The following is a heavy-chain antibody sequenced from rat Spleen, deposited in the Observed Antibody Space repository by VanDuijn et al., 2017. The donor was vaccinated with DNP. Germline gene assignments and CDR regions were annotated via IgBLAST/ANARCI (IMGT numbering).Heavy chain of an antibody. CDR1: AYSITSSY. V-gene: IGHV3-1*01. Sequence: EVQLQESGPGLVKPSQSLSLTCSVTAYSITSSYRWNWIRKFPGNKMEWMGYISYSGSSSYNPSLKSRISITRDTSKNQFFLQLNSVTTEDTATYYCARFGPDLDYWGQGVMVTVSS. D-gene: IGHD3-1*01. J-gene: IGHJ2*01. CDR2: ISYSGSS. CDR3: ARFGPDLDY.